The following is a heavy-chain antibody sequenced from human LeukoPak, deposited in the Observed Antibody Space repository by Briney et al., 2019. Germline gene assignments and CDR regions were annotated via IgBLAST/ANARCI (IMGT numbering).Heavy chain of an antibody. V-gene: IGHV4-39*02. Sequence: SETLSLTCTVSGGSISSNNYYWGWIRQPPGKGLEWIGSINYSGSTSYNPSLRSRVTISVDTSKNQFSLKLSSVTAADTAVYYCARESGGYYYAFDYWGRGTLVTVSS. J-gene: IGHJ4*02. CDR1: GGSISSNNYY. D-gene: IGHD1-26*01. CDR3: ARESGGYYYAFDY. CDR2: INYSGST.